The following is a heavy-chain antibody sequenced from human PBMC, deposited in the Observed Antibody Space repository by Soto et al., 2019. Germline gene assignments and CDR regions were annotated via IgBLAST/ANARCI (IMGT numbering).Heavy chain of an antibody. CDR1: GFTFSTYW. Sequence: GGSVRLSCAASGFTFSTYWMNWVRQAPGKGLEWVANIKQDGSEKYYVDSVKGRFTISRDNAKNSVYLQMDSLGAADTAVYYCAKEGAILVTATEFDYWGQGTLVTVSS. J-gene: IGHJ4*02. CDR3: AKEGAILVTATEFDY. V-gene: IGHV3-7*04. CDR2: IKQDGSEK. D-gene: IGHD2-15*01.